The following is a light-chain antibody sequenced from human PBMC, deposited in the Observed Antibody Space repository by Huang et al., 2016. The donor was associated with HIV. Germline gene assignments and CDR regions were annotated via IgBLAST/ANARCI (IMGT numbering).Light chain of an antibody. CDR1: QFVANAY. Sequence: EIVLTQSPGTLSLSPGDRATLSCRASQFVANAYVAWYQPKPGQSPSLLIYGSSMRASGIPARFSGSGFGTDFTLTISRLEPDDFAVYFCQQCGSPTWTFGQGTKVEIK. CDR2: GSS. V-gene: IGKV3-20*01. J-gene: IGKJ1*01. CDR3: QQCGSPTWT.